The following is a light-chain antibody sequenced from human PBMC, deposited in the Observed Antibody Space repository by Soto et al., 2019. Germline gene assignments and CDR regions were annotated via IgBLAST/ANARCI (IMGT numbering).Light chain of an antibody. CDR3: QQYGSSPRT. J-gene: IGKJ1*01. CDR1: QSVSSY. V-gene: IGKV3-11*01. Sequence: XASQSVSSYLAWYQQKPGQAPRLLIYDASNRATGIPARFSGSGSGTDFTLTISCLQPEDFALYYCQQYGSSPRTFGQGTKVDIK. CDR2: DAS.